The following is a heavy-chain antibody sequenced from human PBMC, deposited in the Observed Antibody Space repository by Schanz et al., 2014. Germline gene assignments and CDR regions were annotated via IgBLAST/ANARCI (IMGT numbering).Heavy chain of an antibody. J-gene: IGHJ4*02. V-gene: IGHV3-21*06. CDR3: ARDGVAATTDFEY. D-gene: IGHD1-1*01. CDR1: GFSFDSYN. CDR2: LSFDSRHI. Sequence: EVQLVESGGGLVKPGGSLRLSCTASGFSFDSYNMNWVRQSPGKGLEWVAFLSFDSRHIYYADSVKGRFTISRDNAKSSWHLHMKRPRADDTAVYYCARDGVAATTDFEYWGQGALVTVSS.